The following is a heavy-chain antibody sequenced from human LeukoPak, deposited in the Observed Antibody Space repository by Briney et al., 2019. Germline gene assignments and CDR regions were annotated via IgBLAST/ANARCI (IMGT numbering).Heavy chain of an antibody. D-gene: IGHD5-18*01. J-gene: IGHJ4*02. CDR1: GFTFSSYA. CDR3: ARWDSDTAMVTVDY. V-gene: IGHV3-30-3*01. Sequence: PGGSLRLSCAASGFTFSSYAMHWVRQAPGKGLEWVAVISYDGSNKYYADSVKGRFTISRDNSKNTLYLQMNSLRAEDTAVCYCARWDSDTAMVTVDYWGQGTLVTVSS. CDR2: ISYDGSNK.